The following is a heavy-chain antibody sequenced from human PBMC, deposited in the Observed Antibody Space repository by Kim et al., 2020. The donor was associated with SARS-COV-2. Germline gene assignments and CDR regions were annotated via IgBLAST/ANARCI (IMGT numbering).Heavy chain of an antibody. V-gene: IGHV3-53*01. D-gene: IGHD6-19*01. Sequence: YHAASVKSRFPFSRDLTKNTLYLQMNRLRAEDTAVYHCARESAVADLMDYWGQGTLVTVSS. J-gene: IGHJ4*02. CDR3: ARESAVADLMDY.